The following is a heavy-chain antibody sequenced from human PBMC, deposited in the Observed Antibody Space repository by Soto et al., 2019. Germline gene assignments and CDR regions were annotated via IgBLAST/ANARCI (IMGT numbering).Heavy chain of an antibody. CDR1: GFTFSNYG. CDR3: AKDPARAVTLSYYYYGMDI. Sequence: QVQLVESGGGVVQPGRSLRLSCAASGFTFSNYGMHWVRQAPGKGLEWVAVSSYDGSNKYYADPGKGRFPISRDNSKNTLYLQMNSLRAEDTAVYYRAKDPARAVTLSYYYYGMDIWGQGTTVTVSS. J-gene: IGHJ6*02. D-gene: IGHD2-21*02. V-gene: IGHV3-30*18. CDR2: SSYDGSNK.